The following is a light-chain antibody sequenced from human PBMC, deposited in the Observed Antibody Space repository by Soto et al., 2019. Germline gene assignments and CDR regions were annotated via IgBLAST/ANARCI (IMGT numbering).Light chain of an antibody. CDR3: QKYNSAPRA. Sequence: DIEMTQSPSSLSVSVGDRVTITCRASQDIKHCLAWYQQQPGKIPKLLIYAASTLQSGVPSRFSGSGSGTDFTLTISSLQPEDVATYYCQKYNSAPRAFGPGTKVDIK. CDR1: QDIKHC. V-gene: IGKV1-27*01. CDR2: AAS. J-gene: IGKJ3*01.